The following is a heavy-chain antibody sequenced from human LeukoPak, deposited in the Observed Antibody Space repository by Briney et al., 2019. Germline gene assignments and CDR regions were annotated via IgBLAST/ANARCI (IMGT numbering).Heavy chain of an antibody. CDR3: ARVDSSSALLDFDY. CDR2: INPNSGGT. CDR1: GYTFTGYY. D-gene: IGHD6-13*01. V-gene: IGHV1-2*02. Sequence: GASVKVSCKASGYTFTGYYMHWVRQAPGQGLEWMGWINPNSGGTNYAQKFHGRVTMTRDTSISTAYMELSRLRSDDTAVYYCARVDSSSALLDFDYWGQGTLVTVSS. J-gene: IGHJ4*02.